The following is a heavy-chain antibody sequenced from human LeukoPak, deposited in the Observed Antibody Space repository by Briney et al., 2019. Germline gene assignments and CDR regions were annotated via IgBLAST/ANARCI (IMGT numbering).Heavy chain of an antibody. D-gene: IGHD3-10*01. CDR2: ISGSGGST. Sequence: GGSLRLSCAASGFTLSSYAMSWVRQAPGKGLEWVSAISGSGGSTYCADSVKGRFTIPRDNSKNTLYLQMNSLRAEDTAVYYCAKPLLRGAPFDYWGQGTLVTVSS. V-gene: IGHV3-23*01. CDR1: GFTLSSYA. J-gene: IGHJ4*02. CDR3: AKPLLRGAPFDY.